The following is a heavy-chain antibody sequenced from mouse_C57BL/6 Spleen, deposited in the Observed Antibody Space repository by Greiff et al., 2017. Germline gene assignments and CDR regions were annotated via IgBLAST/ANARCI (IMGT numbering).Heavy chain of an antibody. D-gene: IGHD2-4*01. V-gene: IGHV14-4*01. CDR1: GFNIKDDY. Sequence: EVQLQQSGAELVRPGASVKLSCTASGFNIKDDYMHWVKQRPEQGLEWIGWIDHENGDTEYASKFQGKATITADTSSNTAYQQLSSLTSEDTAVYYCSYDYLAYWGQGTLVTVSA. CDR3: SYDYLAY. J-gene: IGHJ3*01. CDR2: IDHENGDT.